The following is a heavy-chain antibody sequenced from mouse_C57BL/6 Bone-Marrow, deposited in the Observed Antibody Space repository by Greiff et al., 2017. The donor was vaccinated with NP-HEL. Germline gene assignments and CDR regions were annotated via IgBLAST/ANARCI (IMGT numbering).Heavy chain of an antibody. CDR1: GFNIKDYY. D-gene: IGHD2-3*01. J-gene: IGHJ2*01. CDR3: ARVYDGYYVGYFDY. V-gene: IGHV14-2*01. Sequence: EVQLQQSGAELVKPGASVKLSCTASGFNIKDYYMHWVKQRTEQGLEWIGRIDPEDGATTYAPKFQGKATITADTSSNTAYLQLSSLTSEDTAVYYCARVYDGYYVGYFDYWGQGTTLTVSS. CDR2: IDPEDGAT.